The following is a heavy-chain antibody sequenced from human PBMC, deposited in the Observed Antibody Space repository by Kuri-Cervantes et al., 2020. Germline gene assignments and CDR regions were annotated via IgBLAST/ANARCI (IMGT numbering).Heavy chain of an antibody. J-gene: IGHJ3*02. D-gene: IGHD3-10*01. V-gene: IGHV3-48*01. CDR3: ARDYPMVRGVIIAFDI. Sequence: GESLKISCAASGFTFDDYAMHWVRQAPGKGLEWVSYISSSSSTIYYADSVKGRFTISRDNAKNSLYLQMNSLRAEDTAVYYCARDYPMVRGVIIAFDIWGQGTAVTVSS. CDR2: ISSSSSTI. CDR1: GFTFDDYA.